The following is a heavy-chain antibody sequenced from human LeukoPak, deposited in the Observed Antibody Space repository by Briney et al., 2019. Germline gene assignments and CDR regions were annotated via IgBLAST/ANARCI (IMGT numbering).Heavy chain of an antibody. V-gene: IGHV4-59*01. CDR2: IYYSGST. Sequence: SETLSLTCTVSGGSLSRYYWSWIRQPPGTGLEWIGYIYYSGSTNYNPSLKSRVTISVDTSQNQFSLKLSSVTAADTAVYYCVRRSGSYRNFDYWGQGTLVTVSS. CDR3: VRRSGSYRNFDY. D-gene: IGHD1-26*01. J-gene: IGHJ4*02. CDR1: GGSLSRYY.